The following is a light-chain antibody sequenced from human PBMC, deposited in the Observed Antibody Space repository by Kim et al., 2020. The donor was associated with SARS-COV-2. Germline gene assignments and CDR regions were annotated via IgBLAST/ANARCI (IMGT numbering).Light chain of an antibody. CDR1: ELWDKY. Sequence: SPGQTASITCSGYELWDKYVSWYQQQPGQSPGVVIYQDNQRPSGIPERFSGSNTGNTATLTISGTQAMDEADYYCQAWDSSTHNYVFGAGTKVTVL. CDR2: QDN. CDR3: QAWDSSTHNYV. V-gene: IGLV3-1*01. J-gene: IGLJ1*01.